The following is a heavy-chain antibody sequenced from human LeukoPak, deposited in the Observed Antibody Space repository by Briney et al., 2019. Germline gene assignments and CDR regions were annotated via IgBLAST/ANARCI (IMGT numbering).Heavy chain of an antibody. J-gene: IGHJ4*02. CDR3: ARISRRLLLYYFDY. CDR2: ISSSGSTI. V-gene: IGHV3-11*01. D-gene: IGHD3-22*01. Sequence: PGGSLRLSCAASGFTFSDYYMSWIRQAPGKGLEWVSYISSSGSTIYYADSVKGRFTISRDNAKNSLYLQMNSLRAEDTAVYYCARISRRLLLYYFDYWGQGTLVTVSS. CDR1: GFTFSDYY.